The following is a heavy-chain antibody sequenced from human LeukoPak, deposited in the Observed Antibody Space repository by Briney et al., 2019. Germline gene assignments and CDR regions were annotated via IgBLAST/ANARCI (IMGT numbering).Heavy chain of an antibody. V-gene: IGHV4-39*01. CDR1: GGSISSSSYY. Sequence: SETLSLTCTVSGGSISSSSYYWGWIRQPPGKGPEWIGSIYYSGSTYYNPSLKSRVTISVDTSKNQFSLKLSSVTAADTAVYYCARLILTGYFFDYWGQGTLVTVSS. CDR3: ARLILTGYFFDY. CDR2: IYYSGST. D-gene: IGHD3-9*01. J-gene: IGHJ4*02.